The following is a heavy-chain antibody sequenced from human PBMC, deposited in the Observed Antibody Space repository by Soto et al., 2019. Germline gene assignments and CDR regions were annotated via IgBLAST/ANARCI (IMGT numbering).Heavy chain of an antibody. J-gene: IGHJ3*02. CDR3: ARHVSPPQPNYGSGSSAFDI. V-gene: IGHV4-39*01. Sequence: QLQLQESGPGLVKPSETLSLTCTVSGGSISSSSYYWGWIRQPPGKGLEWIGSIYYSGSTYYNPSLKSRVTISVDTSKDQFSLKLSSVTAADTAVYYCARHVSPPQPNYGSGSSAFDIWGQGTMVTVSS. CDR1: GGSISSSSYY. CDR2: IYYSGST. D-gene: IGHD3-10*01.